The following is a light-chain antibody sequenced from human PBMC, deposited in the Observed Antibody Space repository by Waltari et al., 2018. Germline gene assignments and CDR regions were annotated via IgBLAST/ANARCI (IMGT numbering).Light chain of an antibody. CDR2: GAS. CDR1: QSIRSQ. Sequence: EIVITQSPATLSVLPGEGAIHSCRASQSIRSQLAWYQPKPDQAPRLLIYGASTRATGIPARFSGSGYGTEFTLSISSLQSEDFAVYFCQQYDNWLGTFGQGTKVEIK. J-gene: IGKJ1*01. CDR3: QQYDNWLGT. V-gene: IGKV3-15*01.